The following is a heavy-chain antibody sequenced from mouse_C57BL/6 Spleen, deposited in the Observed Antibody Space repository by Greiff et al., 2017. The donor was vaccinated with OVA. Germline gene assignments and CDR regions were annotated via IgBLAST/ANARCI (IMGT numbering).Heavy chain of an antibody. D-gene: IGHD1-1*01. J-gene: IGHJ2*01. CDR3: ARQPSTVVVHFDY. V-gene: IGHV5-6*02. CDR2: ISSGGSYT. CDR1: GFTFSSYG. Sequence: DVKLVESGGDLVKPGGSLKLSCAASGFTFSSYGMSWVRQTPDKRLEWVATISSGGSYTYYPDSVQGRFTISRDNAKNTLYLQMSRLKAEDTAMYYCARQPSTVVVHFDYWGQGTTLTVSS.